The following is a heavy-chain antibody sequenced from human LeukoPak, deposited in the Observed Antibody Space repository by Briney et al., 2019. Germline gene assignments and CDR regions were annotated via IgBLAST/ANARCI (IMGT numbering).Heavy chain of an antibody. J-gene: IGHJ3*02. CDR1: GGSISSYY. Sequence: SETLSLTCTVSGGSISSYYWSWIRQPPGKGLEWIGYIYYSGSTNYNPSLKSRVTISVDTSKNQFSLKLSSLTAADTAVYYCARVGHYYDSSGYERGWAFDIWGQGTMVTVSS. V-gene: IGHV4-59*01. CDR3: ARVGHYYDSSGYERGWAFDI. D-gene: IGHD3-22*01. CDR2: IYYSGST.